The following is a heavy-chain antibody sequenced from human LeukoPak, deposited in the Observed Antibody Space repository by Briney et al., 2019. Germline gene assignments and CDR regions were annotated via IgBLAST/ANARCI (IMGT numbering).Heavy chain of an antibody. J-gene: IGHJ3*01. Sequence: GGSLRLSCSASGFPFNTYAIHWVRQAPGKGLEYVAGISSNGDNTDFADSAKGRFTISRDNSKSTLFLQMNSLRAEDTAVYFCTRDSALLGVAFDLWGQGTVVTVSS. CDR2: ISSNGDNT. CDR1: GFPFNTYA. V-gene: IGHV3-64D*06. D-gene: IGHD2-15*01. CDR3: TRDSALLGVAFDL.